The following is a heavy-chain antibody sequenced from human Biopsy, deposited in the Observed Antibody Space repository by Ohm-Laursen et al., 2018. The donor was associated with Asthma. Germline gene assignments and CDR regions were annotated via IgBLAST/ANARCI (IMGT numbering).Heavy chain of an antibody. V-gene: IGHV1-69*13. J-gene: IGHJ4*02. D-gene: IGHD2-2*01. Sequence: SVKVSCKSLGGTFNTYVIGWVRQAPGQGLEWMGGINSVFGTTTYPQEFQDRVTITADDSTSTVYMELSSLRSEDTAVYYCARKAGSCISRTCYSLDFWGQGTLVTVSS. CDR3: ARKAGSCISRTCYSLDF. CDR1: GGTFNTYV. CDR2: INSVFGTT.